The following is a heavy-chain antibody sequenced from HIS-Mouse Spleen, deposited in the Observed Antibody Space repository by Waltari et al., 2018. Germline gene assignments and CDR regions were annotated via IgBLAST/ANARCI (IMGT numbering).Heavy chain of an antibody. CDR1: GGSISSSSYY. Sequence: QLQLQESGPGLVKPSETLSLTCTVSGGSISSSSYYWGWIRPPPGKGLEWIGSIKYRGSTYDTPARKSRATKSVDTSKNQFSLKLSSVTAADTAVYYCARAVWRIAVAGTFGAFDIWGQGTMVTVSS. CDR2: IKYRGST. J-gene: IGHJ3*02. D-gene: IGHD6-19*01. CDR3: ARAVWRIAVAGTFGAFDI. V-gene: IGHV4-39*07.